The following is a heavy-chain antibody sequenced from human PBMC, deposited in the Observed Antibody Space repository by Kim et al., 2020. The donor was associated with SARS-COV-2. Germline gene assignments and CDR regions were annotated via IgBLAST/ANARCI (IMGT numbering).Heavy chain of an antibody. D-gene: IGHD5-12*01. J-gene: IGHJ6*02. Sequence: GGSLRLSCVGSGFTINSYWMNWVRQAPGKGLEWVANIKQDGSETHYVDSVKGRFTISRDTAKNSLYLQMKSLRAEDTAVYFCASNSGYDYYYYYYGMDFWGQGATVTV. CDR1: GFTINSYW. V-gene: IGHV3-7*01. CDR3: ASNSGYDYYYYYYGMDF. CDR2: IKQDGSET.